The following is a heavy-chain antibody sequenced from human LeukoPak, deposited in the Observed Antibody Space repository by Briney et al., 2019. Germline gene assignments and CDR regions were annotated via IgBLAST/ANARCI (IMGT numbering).Heavy chain of an antibody. D-gene: IGHD2-2*02. J-gene: IGHJ6*03. CDR3: ARDSGRYTSYYYYMDV. V-gene: IGHV1-69*13. Sequence: SVKVSCKASGGTFSSYAISWVRQAPGQGFEWMGGIIPIFGTANYAQKFQGRVTITADESTSTAYMELSSLRSEDTAVYYCARDSGRYTSYYYYMDVWGKGTTVTVSS. CDR1: GGTFSSYA. CDR2: IIPIFGTA.